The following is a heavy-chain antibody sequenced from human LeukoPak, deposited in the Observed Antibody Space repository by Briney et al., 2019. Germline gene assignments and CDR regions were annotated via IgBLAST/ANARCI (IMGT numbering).Heavy chain of an antibody. CDR1: GFTFSSYS. CDR3: GRHRSGSGTYFIDY. Sequence: GGSLRLSCVVSGFTFSSYSMIWVRQAPGKGLQWVANMKKDGSETKYVESVKGRFTISRDNAKNSLYLQMNSLRAEDTAVYYCGRHRSGSGTYFIDYWGQGTLVSVSS. D-gene: IGHD3-10*01. V-gene: IGHV3-7*01. J-gene: IGHJ4*02. CDR2: MKKDGSET.